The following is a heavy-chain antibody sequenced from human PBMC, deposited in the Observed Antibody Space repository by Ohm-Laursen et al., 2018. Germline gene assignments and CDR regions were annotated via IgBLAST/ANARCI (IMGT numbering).Heavy chain of an antibody. CDR1: GYSFTNYW. J-gene: IGHJ4*02. V-gene: IGHV5-51*01. CDR3: ARLLELRAAGDH. CDR2: IYPGDSDT. Sequence: GESLKISCKGSGYSFTNYWIAWVRQMPGKGLEWMGIIYPGDSDTRYSPSFQGQVTISADKSISTAYLQWSSLKASDTAMFYCARLLELRAAGDHWGQGTLVTVSS. D-gene: IGHD1-7*01.